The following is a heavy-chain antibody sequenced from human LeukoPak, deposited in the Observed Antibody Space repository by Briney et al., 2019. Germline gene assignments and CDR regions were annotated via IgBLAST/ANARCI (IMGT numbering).Heavy chain of an antibody. CDR3: AREGYYDILIGYYGVDY. J-gene: IGHJ4*02. D-gene: IGHD3-9*01. CDR2: ISAYNGNT. V-gene: IGHV1-18*01. CDR1: GYTFTSYG. Sequence: ASVKVSCKASGYTFTSYGISWVRQAPGQGLEWMGWISAYNGNTNYAQKLQGRVTMTTDTSTSTAYMELRSLRSDDTAVYYCAREGYYDILIGYYGVDYWGQGTLVTVSS.